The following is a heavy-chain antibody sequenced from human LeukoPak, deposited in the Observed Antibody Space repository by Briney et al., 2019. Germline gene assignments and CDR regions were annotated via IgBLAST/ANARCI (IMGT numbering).Heavy chain of an antibody. D-gene: IGHD6-19*01. CDR2: ISGSGGST. CDR3: AKVLSSGWYGLGTYFDY. CDR1: GFTFSSYA. Sequence: GGSLRLSCAAYGFTFSSYAMSWVRQAPGKGLEWVSAISGSGGSTYYADSVKGRFTISRDNSKNTLYLQMNSLRAEDTAVYYCAKVLSSGWYGLGTYFDYWGQGTLVTVSS. J-gene: IGHJ4*02. V-gene: IGHV3-23*01.